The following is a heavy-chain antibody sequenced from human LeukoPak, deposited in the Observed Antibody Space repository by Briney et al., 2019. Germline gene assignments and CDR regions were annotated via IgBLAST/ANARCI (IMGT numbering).Heavy chain of an antibody. Sequence: GGSLRLSCAASGFTFSSYGMHWVRQAPGNGLEWVAVIRYDGSNKYYADSVKGRFTISRDNSKNTLYLQMNSLRAEDTAVYYCARDSAGCGDFDYWGQGTLVTVSS. J-gene: IGHJ4*02. CDR2: IRYDGSNK. CDR1: GFTFSSYG. D-gene: IGHD2-21*01. CDR3: ARDSAGCGDFDY. V-gene: IGHV3-33*01.